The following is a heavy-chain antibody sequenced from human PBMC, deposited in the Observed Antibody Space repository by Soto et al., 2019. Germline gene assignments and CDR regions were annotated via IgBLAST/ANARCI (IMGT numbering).Heavy chain of an antibody. CDR3: AKVVGRGGKQYYFDY. CDR2: VSGSGGST. CDR1: GFTFSSYA. V-gene: IGHV3-23*01. D-gene: IGHD2-15*01. J-gene: IGHJ4*02. Sequence: EVQLLESGGGLVQPGGSLRLSCAASGFTFSSYAMSWVRQAPGKGLEWVSAVSGSGGSTYYADSVKGRFTISRDNSKNTLYLQMNSLRAEDTAVYYCAKVVGRGGKQYYFDYWGQGTLVTVSS.